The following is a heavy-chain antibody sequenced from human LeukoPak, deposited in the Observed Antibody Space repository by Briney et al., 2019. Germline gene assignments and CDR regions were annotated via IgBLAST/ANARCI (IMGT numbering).Heavy chain of an antibody. Sequence: SGPTLVNPTQTLTLTCTFSGFSLSTSAVGVGWIRQPPGKALEWLALIYWDDDKRYSPSLRSRVTITKDTSKNQVVLTMTNVDPVDTGTYYCAHRPSIVVDDTFDIWGRGTMVTVSS. CDR1: GFSLSTSAVG. J-gene: IGHJ3*02. CDR2: IYWDDDK. CDR3: AHRPSIVVDDTFDI. D-gene: IGHD3-22*01. V-gene: IGHV2-5*02.